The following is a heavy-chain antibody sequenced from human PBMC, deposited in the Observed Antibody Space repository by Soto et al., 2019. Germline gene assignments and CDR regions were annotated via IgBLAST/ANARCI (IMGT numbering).Heavy chain of an antibody. J-gene: IGHJ6*02. D-gene: IGHD6-19*01. CDR2: IIPIFGTA. CDR1: GGTFSSYA. Sequence: SVKVSCKASGGTFSSYAISWVRQAPGQGLEWMGGIIPIFGTANYAQKFQGRVTITADESTSTAYMELSSLRSEDTAVYYCARSFSGSEYYYYYYGMDVWGQGTTVTVSS. CDR3: ARSFSGSEYYYYYYGMDV. V-gene: IGHV1-69*13.